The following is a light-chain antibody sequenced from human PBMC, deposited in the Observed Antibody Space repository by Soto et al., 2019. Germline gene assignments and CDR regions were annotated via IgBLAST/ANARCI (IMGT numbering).Light chain of an antibody. V-gene: IGKV1-27*01. CDR1: QGIDTY. Sequence: DIQMTQSPSSLSASVGDRVTITCRASQGIDTYLAWYQQKPGQVPKLLIYAASTLQSGVPSRFSGSGSGTDFTLTISSLQPEDVATYFCQKYIRAPFTFGPGTKVDIK. CDR2: AAS. J-gene: IGKJ3*01. CDR3: QKYIRAPFT.